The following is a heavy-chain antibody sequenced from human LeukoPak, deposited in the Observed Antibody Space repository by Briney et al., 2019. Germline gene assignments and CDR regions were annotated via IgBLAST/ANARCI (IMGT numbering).Heavy chain of an antibody. CDR3: ARHVRYDFWSGYLDY. CDR1: GGSISSYY. V-gene: IGHV4-59*08. CDR2: IYYSGST. Sequence: SETLSLTCTVSGGSISSYYWSWIRQPPGKGLQWIGHIYYSGSTNYNPSLKSRLTISVDTSKNQFSLRVSSVTAADTAVYYCARHVRYDFWSGYLDYWGQGTLVTVSS. J-gene: IGHJ4*02. D-gene: IGHD3-3*01.